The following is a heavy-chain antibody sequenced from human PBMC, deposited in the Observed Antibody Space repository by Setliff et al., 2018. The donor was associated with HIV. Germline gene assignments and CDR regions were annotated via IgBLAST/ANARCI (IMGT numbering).Heavy chain of an antibody. CDR1: GDSMSSATFD. D-gene: IGHD1-26*01. CDR2: ISPSEST. J-gene: IGHJ4*02. V-gene: IGHV4-61*09. CDR3: ARVGSVGYYRFFDY. Sequence: PSETLSLTCTVSGDSMSSATFDWSWVRKPAGKRLEWIGHISPSESTNYHPALKIRATISLDTSKSQVHLTLTSVTAADTAVYHCARVGSVGYYRFFDYWGKGDLVTVSS.